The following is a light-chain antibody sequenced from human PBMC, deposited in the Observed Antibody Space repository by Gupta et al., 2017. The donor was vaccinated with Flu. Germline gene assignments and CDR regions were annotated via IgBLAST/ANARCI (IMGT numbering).Light chain of an antibody. V-gene: IGKV1-16*01. CDR3: PQDHKYPFT. Sequence: PSSLSASVRDSVTITCRASQGVSNYLAWFQQKPGNAPKYLISAASRRQTGAPSRFSGSGSGTDFTLTISSLQPEDFAIYYCPQDHKYPFTFGHGTKVEIK. CDR1: QGVSNY. J-gene: IGKJ1*01. CDR2: AAS.